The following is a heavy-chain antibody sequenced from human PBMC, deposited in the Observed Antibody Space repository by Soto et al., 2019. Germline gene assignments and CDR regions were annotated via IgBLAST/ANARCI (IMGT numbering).Heavy chain of an antibody. CDR1: GYIFTNYD. Sequence: XSVKVSCKTSGYIFTNYDINWVREAAGRGLEWMGRVNPNNGKTDYAQNFQGRLTMTRDTSISTVYMELSSLTSEDTAVYYCAKDFGGLYNWFDPWGQGTLVTVSS. D-gene: IGHD3-16*01. V-gene: IGHV1-8*01. CDR2: VNPNNGKT. CDR3: AKDFGGLYNWFDP. J-gene: IGHJ5*02.